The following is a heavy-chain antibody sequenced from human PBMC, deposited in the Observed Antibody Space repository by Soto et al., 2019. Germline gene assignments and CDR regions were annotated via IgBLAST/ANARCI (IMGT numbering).Heavy chain of an antibody. V-gene: IGHV1-3*01. CDR1: GYTFTSYT. Sequence: ASVKVSCKASGYTFTSYTMHWVRQAPGQRLEWMGWINAGNGNTKYSQKFQGRVTITRDTSASTAYMELSSLRSEDTAVYYCARDKIAAVDYYYYGMDVWGQGTTVTVSS. CDR2: INAGNGNT. J-gene: IGHJ6*02. CDR3: ARDKIAAVDYYYYGMDV. D-gene: IGHD6-25*01.